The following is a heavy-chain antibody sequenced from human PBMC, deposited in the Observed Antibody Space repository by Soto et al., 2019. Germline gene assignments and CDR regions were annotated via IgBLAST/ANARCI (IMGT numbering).Heavy chain of an antibody. CDR1: GGSFSGYY. CDR2: INHSGST. J-gene: IGHJ5*02. Sequence: SETLSLTCAVYGGSFSGYYWSWIRQPPGKGLEWIGEINHSGSTNYNPSLKSRVTISVDTSKNQFSLKLSSVTAADTAVYYCARRGGRYLYWFDPWGQGTLVT. V-gene: IGHV4-34*01. D-gene: IGHD3-9*01. CDR3: ARRGGRYLYWFDP.